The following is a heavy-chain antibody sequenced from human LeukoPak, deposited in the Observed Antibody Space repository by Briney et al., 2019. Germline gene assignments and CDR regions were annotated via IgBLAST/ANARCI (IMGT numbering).Heavy chain of an antibody. CDR3: ARGLRFLEWSTFDY. J-gene: IGHJ4*02. CDR2: ISAYNGNT. V-gene: IGHV1-18*01. CDR1: GYTFTSYG. D-gene: IGHD3-3*01. Sequence: ASVKVSCKASGYTFTSYGISWVRQAPGQGLEWMGWISAYNGNTNYAQKLQGRVTMTTDTSTSTAYMELRSLRFDDTAVYYCARGLRFLEWSTFDYWGQGTLVTVSS.